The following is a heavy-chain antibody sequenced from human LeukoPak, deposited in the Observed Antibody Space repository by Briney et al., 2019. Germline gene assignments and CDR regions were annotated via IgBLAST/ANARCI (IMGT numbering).Heavy chain of an antibody. Sequence: ASVKVSCKASGYTFTSYDINWVRQATGQGLEWMGWMNPNSGNTGYAQKFQGRVTMTRNTSISTAYMELSSLRSEDTVVYYCARSRSASLTIFGVVIIDYYYGMDVWGQGATVTVSS. D-gene: IGHD3-3*01. CDR2: MNPNSGNT. V-gene: IGHV1-8*01. CDR3: ARSRSASLTIFGVVIIDYYYGMDV. CDR1: GYTFTSYD. J-gene: IGHJ6*02.